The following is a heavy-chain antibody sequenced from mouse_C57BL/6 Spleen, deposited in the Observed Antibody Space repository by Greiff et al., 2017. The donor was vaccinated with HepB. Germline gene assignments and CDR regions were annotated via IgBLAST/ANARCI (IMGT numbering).Heavy chain of an antibody. CDR2: IYPRSGNT. D-gene: IGHD1-1*01. V-gene: IGHV1-81*01. CDR1: GYTFTSYG. Sequence: VQLQESGAELARPGASVKLSCKASGYTFTSYGISWVKQRTGQGLEWIGEIYPRSGNTYYNEKFKGKATLTADKSSSTAYMELRSLTSEDSAVYFCARSGSSYWFAYWGQGTLVTVSA. CDR3: ARSGSSYWFAY. J-gene: IGHJ3*01.